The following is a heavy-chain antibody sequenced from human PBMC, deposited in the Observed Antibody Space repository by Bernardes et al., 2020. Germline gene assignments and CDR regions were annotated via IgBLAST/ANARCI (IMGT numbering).Heavy chain of an antibody. CDR2: IIPIFGTA. V-gene: IGHV1-69*13. CDR1: GGTFSSYA. J-gene: IGHJ6*04. D-gene: IGHD2-15*01. CDR3: ARHTVYCSGGSCYYYYYGMDV. Sequence: SVKVSCKASGGTFSSYAISWVRQAPGQGLEWMGGIIPIFGTANYAQKFQGRVTITADESTSTAYMELSSLRSEDTAVYYCARHTVYCSGGSCYYYYYGMDVWGKGTTVTVSS.